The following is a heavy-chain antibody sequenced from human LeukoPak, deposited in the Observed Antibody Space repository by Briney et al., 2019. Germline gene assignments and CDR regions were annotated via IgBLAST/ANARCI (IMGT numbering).Heavy chain of an antibody. D-gene: IGHD3-10*01. V-gene: IGHV3-21*01. Sequence: PGGSLRLSCAPSGFSFSNYAMSWVRQAPGKGLEWVSSISSGSSYKYYGDSVKGRFTVSRDNGKNSLYLQMNSLRAEDTAVYYCTRDQYNDGPGDYWGQGTLVTVSS. CDR3: TRDQYNDGPGDY. CDR1: GFSFSNYA. CDR2: ISSGSSYK. J-gene: IGHJ4*02.